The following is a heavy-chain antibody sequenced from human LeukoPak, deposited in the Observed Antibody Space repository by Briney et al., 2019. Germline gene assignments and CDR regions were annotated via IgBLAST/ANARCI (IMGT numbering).Heavy chain of an antibody. J-gene: IGHJ5*02. V-gene: IGHV3-30*04. CDR3: ARDGYSSSWYDWFDP. D-gene: IGHD6-13*01. CDR1: GFTFSSYA. CDR2: ISYDGSNK. Sequence: PGGSLRLSCAASGFTFSSYAMHWVRQAPGKGLGWVEVISYDGSNKYYADSVKGRFTISRDNSKNTLYLQMNSLRAEDTAVYYCARDGYSSSWYDWFDPWGQGTLVTVSS.